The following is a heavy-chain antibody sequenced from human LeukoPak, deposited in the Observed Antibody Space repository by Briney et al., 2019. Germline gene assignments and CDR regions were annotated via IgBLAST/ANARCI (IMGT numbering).Heavy chain of an antibody. V-gene: IGHV1-24*01. Sequence: ASVKVSCKVSGYTLTELSMHWVRQAPGKGLEWMGGFDPEDGETIYAQKFQGRVTMTEDTSTDTAYMELSSLRSEDTAVYYCARGSIFGAGTTWFDPWGQGTLVTVSS. D-gene: IGHD1-7*01. CDR3: ARGSIFGAGTTWFDP. J-gene: IGHJ5*02. CDR2: FDPEDGET. CDR1: GYTLTELS.